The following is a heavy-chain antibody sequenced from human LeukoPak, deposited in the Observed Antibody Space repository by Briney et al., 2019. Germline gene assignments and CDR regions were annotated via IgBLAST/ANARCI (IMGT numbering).Heavy chain of an antibody. D-gene: IGHD3-10*01. Sequence: PSETLSLTCTVSGGSISSSSYYWGWIRQPPGKGLEWIGSIYHSGSTYYNPSLKSRVTISVDTSKNQFSLKLSSVTAADTAVYYCASRAHYYGSGSYYNPRFDPWGQGTLVTVSS. CDR2: IYHSGST. CDR3: ASRAHYYGSGSYYNPRFDP. CDR1: GGSISSSSYY. J-gene: IGHJ5*02. V-gene: IGHV4-39*07.